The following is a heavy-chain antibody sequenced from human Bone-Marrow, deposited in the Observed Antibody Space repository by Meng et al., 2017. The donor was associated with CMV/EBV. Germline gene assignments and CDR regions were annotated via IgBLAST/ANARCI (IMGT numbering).Heavy chain of an antibody. CDR2: IYHSGST. D-gene: IGHD3-3*01. CDR3: ARVAPGDFWSGSYYIDY. J-gene: IGHJ4*01. CDR1: GYSISSGYY. Sequence: WGSLTLSCTVSGYSISSGYYWGWIRQPPGKGLEWIGSIYHSGSTYYNPSLKSRVTISVDTSKNQFSLKLSSVTAADTAVYYCARVAPGDFWSGSYYIDYWGQGTLVTVSS. V-gene: IGHV4-38-2*02.